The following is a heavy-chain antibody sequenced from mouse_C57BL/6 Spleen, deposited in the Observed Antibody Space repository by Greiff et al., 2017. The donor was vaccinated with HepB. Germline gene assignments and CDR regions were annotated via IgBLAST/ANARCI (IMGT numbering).Heavy chain of an antibody. CDR2: ILPGSGST. Sequence: VKLVESGAELMKPGASVKLSCKATGYTFTGYWIEWVKQRPGHGLEWIGEILPGSGSTNYNEKFKGKATFTADTSSNTAYMQLSSLTTEDSAIYYCARPIYYYGSSPYYYAMDYWGQGTSVTVSS. D-gene: IGHD1-1*01. J-gene: IGHJ4*01. CDR1: GYTFTGYW. V-gene: IGHV1-9*01. CDR3: ARPIYYYGSSPYYYAMDY.